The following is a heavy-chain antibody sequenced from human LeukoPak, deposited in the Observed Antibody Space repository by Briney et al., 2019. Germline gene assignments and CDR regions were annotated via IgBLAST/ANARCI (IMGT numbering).Heavy chain of an antibody. J-gene: IGHJ4*02. CDR2: IYSDSGGST. Sequence: GGSLRLSCAASGFTVSSNYMSWVRQAPGKGVEWVSVIYSDSGGSTYYADSVKGRFTMSRDNSKNTLYLHMNSLRAEDTAVYYCARGFTHDYGDYFDYWGQGTLVTVSS. CDR3: ARGFTHDYGDYFDY. CDR1: GFTVSSNY. V-gene: IGHV3-66*01. D-gene: IGHD4-17*01.